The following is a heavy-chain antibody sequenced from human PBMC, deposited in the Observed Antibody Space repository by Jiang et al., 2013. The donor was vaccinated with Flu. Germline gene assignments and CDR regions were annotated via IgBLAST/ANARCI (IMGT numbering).Heavy chain of an antibody. CDR1: GFTFSSYG. CDR3: AKDLSRSIVVVLDV. D-gene: IGHD2-2*01. CDR2: ISYDGSNK. Sequence: VQLVESGGGLVQPGRSLRLSCAASGFTFSSYGMHWVRQAPGKGLEWVAVISYDGSNKYYADSVKGRFTISRDNSKNTLYLQMNSLRAEDTAVYYCAKDLSRSIVVVLDVWGQG. V-gene: IGHV3-30*18. J-gene: IGHJ6*02.